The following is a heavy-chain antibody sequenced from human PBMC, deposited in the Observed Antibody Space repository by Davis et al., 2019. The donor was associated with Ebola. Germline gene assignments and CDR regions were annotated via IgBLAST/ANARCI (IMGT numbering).Heavy chain of an antibody. Sequence: SVKVSCKASGSTFSSYAISWVRQAPGQGLEWLGRIIPILGIANYAQKFQGRVTITADKSTSTAYMELSSLRSEDTAVYYCARDLAGDGMDVWGQGTTVTVSS. CDR2: IIPILGIA. D-gene: IGHD3-10*01. CDR3: ARDLAGDGMDV. V-gene: IGHV1-69*04. CDR1: GSTFSSYA. J-gene: IGHJ6*02.